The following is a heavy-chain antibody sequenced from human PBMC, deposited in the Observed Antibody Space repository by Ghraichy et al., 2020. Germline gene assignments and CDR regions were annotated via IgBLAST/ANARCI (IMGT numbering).Heavy chain of an antibody. J-gene: IGHJ4*02. Sequence: GGSLRLSCTASGFTFGDYAMSWVRQAPGKGLEWVGFIRSKAYGGTTEYAASVKGRFTISRDDSKSIAYLQMNSLKTEDTAVYYCTRDTDGGAVDYWGQGTLVTVS. CDR1: GFTFGDYA. V-gene: IGHV3-49*04. CDR3: TRDTDGGAVDY. D-gene: IGHD2-8*01. CDR2: IRSKAYGGTT.